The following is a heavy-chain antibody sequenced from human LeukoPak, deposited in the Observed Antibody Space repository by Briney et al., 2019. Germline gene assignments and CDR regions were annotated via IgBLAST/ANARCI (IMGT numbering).Heavy chain of an antibody. J-gene: IGHJ4*02. CDR1: GGSISSYY. CDR2: IYYSGST. V-gene: IGHV4-59*01. D-gene: IGHD5-24*01. Sequence: SETLSLTCTVSGGSISSYYWSWIRQPPGKGLEWIGYIYYSGSTNHNPSLKSRVTISVDTSKNQFSLKLSSVTAADTAVYYCARVGMATSMDYWGQGTLVTVSS. CDR3: ARVGMATSMDY.